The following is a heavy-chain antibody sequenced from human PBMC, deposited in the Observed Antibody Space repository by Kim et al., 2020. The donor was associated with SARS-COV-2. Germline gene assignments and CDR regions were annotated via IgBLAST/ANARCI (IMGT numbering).Heavy chain of an antibody. V-gene: IGHV1-69*13. CDR3: AIPIRYSPGPRFDY. Sequence: SVKVSCKASGGTFSSYAISWVRQAPGQGLEWMGGIIPIFGTANYAQKFQGRVTITADESTSTAYMELSSLRSEDTAVYYCAIPIRYSPGPRFDYWGQGTLVTVSS. CDR2: IIPIFGTA. CDR1: GGTFSSYA. J-gene: IGHJ4*02. D-gene: IGHD3-9*01.